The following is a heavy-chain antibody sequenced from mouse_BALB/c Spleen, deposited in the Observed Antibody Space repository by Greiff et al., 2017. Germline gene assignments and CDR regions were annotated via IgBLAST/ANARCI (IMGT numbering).Heavy chain of an antibody. CDR1: GFTFSSFG. V-gene: IGHV5-17*02. D-gene: IGHD1-2*01. CDR3: TRDFITTAPFAY. J-gene: IGHJ3*01. Sequence: EVQGVESGGGLVQPGGSRKLSCAASGFTFSSFGMHWVRQAPEKGLEWVAYISSGSSTIYYADTVKGRFTISRDNPKNTLFLQMTSLRSEDTAMYYCTRDFITTAPFAYWGQGTLVTVSA. CDR2: ISSGSSTI.